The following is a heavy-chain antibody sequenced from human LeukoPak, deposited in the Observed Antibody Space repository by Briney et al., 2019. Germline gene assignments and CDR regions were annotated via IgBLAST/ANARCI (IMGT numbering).Heavy chain of an antibody. D-gene: IGHD3-10*01. CDR2: IYYSGSI. Sequence: PSETLSLTCTVSGGSISSSSYYWGWIRQPPGKGLEWIGSIYYSGSIYYNPSLKSRVTISVDTSKNQFSLKLSSVTAADTAVYYCARLSPMVRGVIDYWGQGTLVTVSS. CDR3: ARLSPMVRGVIDY. CDR1: GGSISSSSYY. J-gene: IGHJ4*02. V-gene: IGHV4-39*01.